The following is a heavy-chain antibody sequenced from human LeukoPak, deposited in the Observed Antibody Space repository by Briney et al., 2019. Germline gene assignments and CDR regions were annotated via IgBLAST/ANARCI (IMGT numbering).Heavy chain of an antibody. J-gene: IGHJ4*02. Sequence: PGGSLRLSCAASGLSLSSYVMSWVRQAPGKGLEWVSTISGSGGSTFYADSVKGRFTISRDISKNTLYLQMNNLRAEDTAVYYCAGRGPMITFGAVIAYFQYWGQGTLVTVSS. CDR2: ISGSGGST. V-gene: IGHV3-23*01. CDR1: GLSLSSYV. CDR3: AGRGPMITFGAVIAYFQY. D-gene: IGHD3-16*02.